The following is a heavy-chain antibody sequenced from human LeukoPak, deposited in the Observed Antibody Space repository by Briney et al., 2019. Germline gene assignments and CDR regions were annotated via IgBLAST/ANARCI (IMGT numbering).Heavy chain of an antibody. Sequence: QPGGSLRLSCVASGFTFRSYWMSWIRQAPGKGLEWVSYISSSGSTIYYADSVKGRFTISRDNAKNSLYLQMNSLRAEDTAVYYCARATTGTTDGWVLGYYYYYYMDVWGKGTTVTVSS. CDR1: GFTFRSYW. D-gene: IGHD1-1*01. V-gene: IGHV3-48*04. CDR3: ARATTGTTDGWVLGYYYYYYMDV. J-gene: IGHJ6*03. CDR2: ISSSGSTI.